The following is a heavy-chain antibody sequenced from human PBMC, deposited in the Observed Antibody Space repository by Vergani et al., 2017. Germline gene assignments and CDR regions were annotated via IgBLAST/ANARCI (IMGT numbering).Heavy chain of an antibody. V-gene: IGHV1-46*03. Sequence: QVQVVQSGAEVKKSGASVKVSCKTSGYTFSNYYMHWVRQAPGQGLEWMGIINPSGGHTNYAQKLQGRVTMTRDTSTGTVYMELSSLRSEDTAIYYCARGDYGILTGYRYWGQGTLVTV. J-gene: IGHJ4*02. CDR3: ARGDYGILTGYRY. CDR1: GYTFSNYY. CDR2: INPSGGHT. D-gene: IGHD3-9*01.